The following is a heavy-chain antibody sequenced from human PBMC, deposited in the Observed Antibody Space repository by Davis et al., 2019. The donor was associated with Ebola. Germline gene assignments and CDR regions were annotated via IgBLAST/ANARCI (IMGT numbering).Heavy chain of an antibody. D-gene: IGHD2-21*01. Sequence: GESLKISCAASGFTVSSAWMNWVRQAPGKGLEWVGRIKSEADGGTTDYAAPVKGRFIISRDNSKNTLYLQMNSLKIEDTAVYFCSPIIRETWGQGTLVTVST. J-gene: IGHJ4*02. CDR2: IKSEADGGTT. V-gene: IGHV3-15*07. CDR1: GFTVSSAW. CDR3: SPIIRET.